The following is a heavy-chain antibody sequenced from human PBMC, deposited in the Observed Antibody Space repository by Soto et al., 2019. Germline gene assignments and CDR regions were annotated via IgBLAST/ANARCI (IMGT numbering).Heavy chain of an antibody. CDR2: ISSSSSYI. D-gene: IGHD6-13*01. Sequence: EVQLVESGGGPVKPGGSLRLSCAASGFTFSSYSMNWVRQAPGKGLEWVSSISSSSSYIYYADSVKGRFTISRDNAKNSLYLQMNSLRAEDTAVYYWARYSEVIAGAGTYGMDVWGQGTTVTVSS. CDR1: GFTFSSYS. CDR3: ARYSEVIAGAGTYGMDV. J-gene: IGHJ6*02. V-gene: IGHV3-21*01.